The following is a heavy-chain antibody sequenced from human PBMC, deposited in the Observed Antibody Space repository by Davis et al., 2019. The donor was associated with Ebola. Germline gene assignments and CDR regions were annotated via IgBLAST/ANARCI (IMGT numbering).Heavy chain of an antibody. J-gene: IGHJ6*02. V-gene: IGHV3-21*01. Sequence: GESLKISCAASGFTFSSYSMNWVRQAPGKGLEWVSSISSSSSYIYYADSVKGRFTISRDNAKNSLYLQMNSLRAEDTAVYYCARLWGYGMDVWGQGTTVTVSS. CDR1: GFTFSSYS. CDR3: ARLWGYGMDV. CDR2: ISSSSSYI. D-gene: IGHD7-27*01.